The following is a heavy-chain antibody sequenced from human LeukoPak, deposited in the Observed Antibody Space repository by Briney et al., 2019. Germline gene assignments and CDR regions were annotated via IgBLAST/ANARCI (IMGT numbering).Heavy chain of an antibody. CDR3: ARSMALTPQGYCSGGSCYSFDY. V-gene: IGHV1-69*05. CDR1: GGTFSSYA. J-gene: IGHJ4*02. D-gene: IGHD2-15*01. CDR2: IIPIFGTA. Sequence: GASVKVSCKASGGTFSSYAISLVRQAPGQGLEWMGGIIPIFGTANYAQKFQGRATITTDESTSTAYMELSSLRSEDTAVYYCARSMALTPQGYCSGGSCYSFDYWGQGTLVTVSS.